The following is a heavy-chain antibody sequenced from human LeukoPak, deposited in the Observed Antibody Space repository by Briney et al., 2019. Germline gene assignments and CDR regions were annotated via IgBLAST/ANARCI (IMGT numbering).Heavy chain of an antibody. CDR2: ISVSGGST. D-gene: IGHD3-10*01. CDR3: AKQVGYYYDSWSSILDY. V-gene: IGHV3-23*01. CDR1: GFTFSSYA. Sequence: GGSLRLSCAASGFTFSSYAMSWVRQAPGKGLEWVSGISVSGGSTYYADSVKGRFTISRDNSKTTLYLQMNSLRAEDTAVHYCAKQVGYYYDSWSSILDYWGQGTLVTVSS. J-gene: IGHJ4*02.